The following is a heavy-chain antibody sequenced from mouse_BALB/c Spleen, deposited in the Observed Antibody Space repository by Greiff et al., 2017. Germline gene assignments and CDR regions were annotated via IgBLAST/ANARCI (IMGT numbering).Heavy chain of an antibody. Sequence: DVMLVESGGGLVKPGGSLKLSCAASGFTFSSFGMHWVRQAPEKGLEWVAYISSGSSTIYYADTVNGRFTISRDNPKNTLFLQMTSLRSEDTAMYYCARSEDGYLYYAMDYWGQGTSVTVSA. CDR2: ISSGSSTI. CDR1: GFTFSSFG. J-gene: IGHJ4*01. CDR3: ARSEDGYLYYAMDY. D-gene: IGHD2-3*01. V-gene: IGHV5-17*02.